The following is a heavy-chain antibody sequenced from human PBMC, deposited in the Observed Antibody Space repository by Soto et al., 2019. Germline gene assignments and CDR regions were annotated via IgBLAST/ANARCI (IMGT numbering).Heavy chain of an antibody. CDR3: ARGGSHGDSYGPYYYYGMDV. Sequence: SVKVSCKASGGTFSSYAISWVRQAPGQGLEWMGGIIPIFGTANYAQKFQGRATITADESTSTAYMELSSLRSEDTAVYYCARGGSHGDSYGPYYYYGMDVWGQGTTVTVSS. V-gene: IGHV1-69*13. CDR1: GGTFSSYA. J-gene: IGHJ6*02. D-gene: IGHD5-18*01. CDR2: IIPIFGTA.